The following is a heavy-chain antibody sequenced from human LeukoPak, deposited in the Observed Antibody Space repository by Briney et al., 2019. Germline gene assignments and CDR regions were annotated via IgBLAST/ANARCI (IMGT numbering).Heavy chain of an antibody. D-gene: IGHD5-18*01. CDR2: IYSGGST. J-gene: IGHJ6*02. Sequence: PGGSLRLSCAASGFTVSSNYMSWVRQAPGKGLEWVSVIYSGGSTYYADSVKGRFTISRDNSKNTLYLQMNSLRAEDTAMYYCARDPGYSYGSYYGMDVWGQGTTVTVSS. V-gene: IGHV3-66*02. CDR3: ARDPGYSYGSYYGMDV. CDR1: GFTVSSNY.